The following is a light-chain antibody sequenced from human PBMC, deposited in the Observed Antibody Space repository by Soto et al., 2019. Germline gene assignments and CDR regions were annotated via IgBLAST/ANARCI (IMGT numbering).Light chain of an antibody. CDR3: QQYTGPPTT. CDR2: GAS. CDR1: QSVSSGY. Sequence: EIVLTQSPGTLSLSPGERATLSCRASQSVSSGYLSWYQQKPGQAPRLLIYGASSRLPGIPDRFSGSGSGTDFTLTITRLEPEDSAVYFCQQYTGPPTTFGQGTRLEI. J-gene: IGKJ5*01. V-gene: IGKV3-20*01.